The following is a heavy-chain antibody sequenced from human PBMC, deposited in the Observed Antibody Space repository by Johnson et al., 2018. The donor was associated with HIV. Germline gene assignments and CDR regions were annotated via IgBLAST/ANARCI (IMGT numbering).Heavy chain of an antibody. CDR3: ARVEQRRTFDI. Sequence: QVQLVESGGGVVQPGRSLRLSCAASGFTFSSYAMHWVRQAPGKGLEWVAVISYDGSNKYYADSVKGRFTISRDNSKNTLYLQMNSLRAGDTAVYFCARVEQRRTFDIWGQGTMVTVSS. CDR2: ISYDGSNK. V-gene: IGHV3-30-3*01. D-gene: IGHD6-25*01. CDR1: GFTFSSYA. J-gene: IGHJ3*02.